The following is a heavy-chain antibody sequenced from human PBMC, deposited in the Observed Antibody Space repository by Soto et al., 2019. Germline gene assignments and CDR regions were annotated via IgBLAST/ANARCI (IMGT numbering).Heavy chain of an antibody. Sequence: SETLSLTCTVSGGSISSYYWSWIRQPPGKGLERIGYIYFRGTTNYNPSLKSRVTMSADTPKNQFSLKLNSVTAADTAVYYCARMNYYDTSGYPFDYWGQGMMVT. V-gene: IGHV4-59*01. D-gene: IGHD3-22*01. J-gene: IGHJ4*02. CDR2: IYFRGTT. CDR3: ARMNYYDTSGYPFDY. CDR1: GGSISSYY.